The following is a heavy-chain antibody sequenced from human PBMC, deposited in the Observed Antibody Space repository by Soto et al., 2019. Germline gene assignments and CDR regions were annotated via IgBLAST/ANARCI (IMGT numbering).Heavy chain of an antibody. J-gene: IGHJ4*02. CDR1: GFTFSSYV. D-gene: IGHD2-2*01. V-gene: IGHV3-23*01. Sequence: EVQLLESGGGLVQPGGSLRLSCAASGFTFSSYVMTWVRQAPGKGLEWVSSISGSGDGPSYADSVRGRFTISSDNSKNTLYLQMNSLRAEDTAVYYCAKSRIIVVPAAPDYWGQGTLVTVSS. CDR3: AKSRIIVVPAAPDY. CDR2: ISGSGDGP.